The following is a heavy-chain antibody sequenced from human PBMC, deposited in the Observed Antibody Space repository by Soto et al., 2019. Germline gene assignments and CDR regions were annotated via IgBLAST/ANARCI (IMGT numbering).Heavy chain of an antibody. CDR3: AGGPYSGYDGTFDY. V-gene: IGHV1-18*01. Sequence: QVQLVLSGAEVKKPGASVKVSCKASGYTFTSYGISWVRQAPGQGLEWMGWISAYNGNTNYAQKLQGRVTMTTDTATITAYMELRCLRSDDTAVYYCAGGPYSGYDGTFDYWGQGTLVTVSS. CDR2: ISAYNGNT. J-gene: IGHJ4*02. D-gene: IGHD5-12*01. CDR1: GYTFTSYG.